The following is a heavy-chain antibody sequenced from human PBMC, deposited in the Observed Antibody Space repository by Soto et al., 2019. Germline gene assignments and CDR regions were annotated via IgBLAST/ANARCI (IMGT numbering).Heavy chain of an antibody. Sequence: PSETLSLTCTVSGASVSNSYNWGWIRQPPGKGLEWIGSIYYSGSTYYNPSLKSRVTISVDTSKNQFSLKLSSVTAADTAVYYCARRGYSGYDWPFDYWGQGTLVTVSS. V-gene: IGHV4-39*01. D-gene: IGHD5-12*01. J-gene: IGHJ4*02. CDR3: ARRGYSGYDWPFDY. CDR1: GASVSNSYN. CDR2: IYYSGST.